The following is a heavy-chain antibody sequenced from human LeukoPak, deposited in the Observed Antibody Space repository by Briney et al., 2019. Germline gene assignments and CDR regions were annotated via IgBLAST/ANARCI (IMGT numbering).Heavy chain of an antibody. V-gene: IGHV4-39*01. CDR1: GGSISSSSYY. J-gene: IGHJ6*03. D-gene: IGHD3-22*01. Sequence: SETLSLTCTVSGGSISSSSYYWGWIRQPPGKGLEWIGSIYYSGSTYYNPSLKSRVTISVDTSKNQFSLKLSSVTAADTAVYYCARYKCDSSGYYCYYYYYYMDVWGKGTTVTVSS. CDR3: ARYKCDSSGYYCYYYYYYMDV. CDR2: IYYSGST.